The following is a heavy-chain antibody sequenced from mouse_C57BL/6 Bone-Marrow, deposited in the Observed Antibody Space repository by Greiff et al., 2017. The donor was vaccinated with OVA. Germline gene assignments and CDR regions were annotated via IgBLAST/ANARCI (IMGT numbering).Heavy chain of an antibody. CDR1: GYTFTSYW. J-gene: IGHJ2*01. CDR2: IDPSDSYT. CDR3: ARPAEDY. Sequence: QVQLQQPGAELVKPGASVKLSCKASGYTFTSYWMQWVKQRPGQGLEWIGEIDPSDSYTNYNQKFKGKATLTVDTSSSTAYMQLSSLTSEDSAVYYCARPAEDYWGQGTTLTVSS. V-gene: IGHV1-50*01.